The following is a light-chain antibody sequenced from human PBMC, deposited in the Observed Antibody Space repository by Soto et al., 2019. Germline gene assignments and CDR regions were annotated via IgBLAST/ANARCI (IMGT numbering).Light chain of an antibody. Sequence: QSALTQPRSVSGSPGQSVTISCTGTSSDIGRYNYVSWYQQHPGKAPKLIIYDVTKRPSGVPDRFSGSKSDNTASLTISGLQAEDEGDYYCCSYAGTYTPSVIFGGGTKLTVL. CDR2: DVT. J-gene: IGLJ2*01. CDR3: CSYAGTYTPSVI. V-gene: IGLV2-11*01. CDR1: SSDIGRYNY.